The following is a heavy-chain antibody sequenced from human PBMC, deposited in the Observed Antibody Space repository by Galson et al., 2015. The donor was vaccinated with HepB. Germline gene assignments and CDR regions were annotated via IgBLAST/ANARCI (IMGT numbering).Heavy chain of an antibody. CDR2: ISWGSNYI. Sequence: LRLSCAASGFTFSRFTMNWVRHVPGKGLEWVSSISWGSNYIYYADSVKGRFTISRDNAKSSLFLQVSSLRVEDTAVYYCARQVGFTSGSYDYWGQGTLVTVSS. D-gene: IGHD1-26*01. J-gene: IGHJ4*02. V-gene: IGHV3-21*01. CDR3: ARQVGFTSGSYDY. CDR1: GFTFSRFT.